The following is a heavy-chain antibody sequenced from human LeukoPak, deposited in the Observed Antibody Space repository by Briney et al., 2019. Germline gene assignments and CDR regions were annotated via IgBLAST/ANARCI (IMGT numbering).Heavy chain of an antibody. CDR2: AYYRSKWYH. D-gene: IGHD1-26*01. CDR1: GDSVSSNSAA. V-gene: IGHV6-1*01. J-gene: IGHJ4*02. CDR3: ARDYGARGIVGATTTFFDS. Sequence: SQTLSLTCAISGDSVSSNSAAWNWIRQSPSRGLEWLDRAYYRSKWYHDYAVSVKSRIIINPDTFKNQFSLQLNSVTPEDTAVYYCARDYGARGIVGATTTFFDSWGQGTLVTVTS.